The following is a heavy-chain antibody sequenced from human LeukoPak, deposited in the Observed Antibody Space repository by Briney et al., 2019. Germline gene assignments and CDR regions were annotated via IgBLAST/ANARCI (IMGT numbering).Heavy chain of an antibody. J-gene: IGHJ4*02. CDR3: TRTRDCYNAWICDY. V-gene: IGHV3-73*01. CDR1: GFTFSGSA. CDR2: IRSKANSYAT. Sequence: PGGSLRLSCAASGFTFSGSAMHWVRQASGKGLEWVGRIRSKANSYATAYAASVKDRFTISRDDSKNTAYLQMKRLKTEDTAVYYCTRTRDCYNAWICDYGGQGTLVTVSS. D-gene: IGHD5-24*01.